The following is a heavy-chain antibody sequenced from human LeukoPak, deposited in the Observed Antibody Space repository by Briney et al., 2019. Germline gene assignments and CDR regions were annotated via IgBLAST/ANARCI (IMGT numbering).Heavy chain of an antibody. Sequence: GESLKISCKGSGYSFTSYWIGWVRQMPGKGLEWMGIIYPGDSDTRYSPSFQGQVTISADKSISTAYLQWSSLKASDTAMYYCARRKIRTGTESPEDYWGQGTLVTVSS. CDR3: ARRKIRTGTESPEDY. CDR2: IYPGDSDT. D-gene: IGHD1-1*01. J-gene: IGHJ4*02. V-gene: IGHV5-51*01. CDR1: GYSFTSYW.